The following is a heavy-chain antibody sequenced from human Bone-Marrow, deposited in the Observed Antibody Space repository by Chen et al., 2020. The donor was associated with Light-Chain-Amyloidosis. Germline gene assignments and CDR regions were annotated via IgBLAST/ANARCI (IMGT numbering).Heavy chain of an antibody. CDR2: VFISGGT. CDR3: AREPLYGDSRRFDF. J-gene: IGHJ4*02. D-gene: IGHD4-17*01. Sequence: QVQLQESGPGLVKPSETLSLTCTVAGDSLTSSYWNWIRQPAGKGLEWFGRVFISGGTNYNPSLKSRVTMSVDTSKMQFSLKVRSVTAADTAVYFWAREPLYGDSRRFDFWGQGALVTVSS. CDR1: GDSLTSSY. V-gene: IGHV4-4*07.